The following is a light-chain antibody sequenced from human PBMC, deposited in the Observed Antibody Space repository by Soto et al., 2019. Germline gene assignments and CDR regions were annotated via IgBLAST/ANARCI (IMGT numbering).Light chain of an antibody. V-gene: IGKV1-5*03. CDR2: RAS. CDR1: QIINTW. CDR3: QQYDTYSGT. Sequence: DIQMTQSPCSLSASVGDRVTITCRSSQIINTWLAWYQQKPGKAPKLLIYRASNLVNGVPSRFSGSGSGTEFTLTISSLQPDDFSIYYCQQYDTYSGTFGPGNKVDL. J-gene: IGKJ3*01.